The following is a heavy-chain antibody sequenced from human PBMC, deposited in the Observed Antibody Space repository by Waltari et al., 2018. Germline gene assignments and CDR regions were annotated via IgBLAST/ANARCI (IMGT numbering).Heavy chain of an antibody. D-gene: IGHD4-17*01. Sequence: QVQLQESGPGLVKPSQTLSLTCPVSGGSISSGGYYWSWIRQHPGKGLEWIGYIYYSGSTYYNPSLKSRVTISVDTSKNQFSLKLSSVTAADTAVYYCAATTVVHNRGAFDIWGQGTMVTVSS. CDR3: AATTVVHNRGAFDI. V-gene: IGHV4-31*03. CDR2: IYYSGST. J-gene: IGHJ3*02. CDR1: GGSISSGGYY.